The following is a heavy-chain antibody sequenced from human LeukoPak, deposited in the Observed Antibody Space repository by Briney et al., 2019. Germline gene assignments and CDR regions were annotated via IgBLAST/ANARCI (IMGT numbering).Heavy chain of an antibody. D-gene: IGHD6-13*01. CDR2: IIPIFGTA. J-gene: IGHJ4*02. CDR1: GGTFSSYA. CDR3: ARDFSSWYERPHTGFDY. V-gene: IGHV1-69*13. Sequence: SVKVSCKASGGTFSSYAISWVRQAPGQGLEWMGGIIPIFGTANYAQKFQGRVTITADESTSTAYMELSSLRSEDTAVYYCARDFSSWYERPHTGFDYGGQGTLVTVSS.